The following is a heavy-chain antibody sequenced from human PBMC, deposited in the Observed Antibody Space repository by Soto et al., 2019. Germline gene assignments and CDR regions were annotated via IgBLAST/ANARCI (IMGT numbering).Heavy chain of an antibody. V-gene: IGHV1-69*13. Sequence: SVKVSCKASGGTFSSYAISWVRQAPGQGLEWMGGIIPIFGTANYAQKFQGRVTITADESTSTAYMELSSLRSEDTAVYYCASNVVTAIPGYYYYGMDVWGQGTTVTVSS. D-gene: IGHD2-21*02. CDR1: GGTFSSYA. CDR3: ASNVVTAIPGYYYYGMDV. J-gene: IGHJ6*02. CDR2: IIPIFGTA.